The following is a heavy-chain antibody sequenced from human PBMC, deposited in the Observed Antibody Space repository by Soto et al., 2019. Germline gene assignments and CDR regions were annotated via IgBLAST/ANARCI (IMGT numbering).Heavy chain of an antibody. CDR3: ARDLWGYCGTDCYPLDI. CDR2: FSYGGNT. J-gene: IGHJ6*02. CDR1: GGSISSSSYY. Sequence: PSETLSLTCTVSGGSISSSSYYWGWIRQPPGKGLEWIGSFSYGGNTYYNPSLKSRVTISVDTSKNQFSLKLSSVTAADTAVYYCARDLWGYCGTDCYPLDIWGQGTTVT. V-gene: IGHV4-39*07. D-gene: IGHD2-21*02.